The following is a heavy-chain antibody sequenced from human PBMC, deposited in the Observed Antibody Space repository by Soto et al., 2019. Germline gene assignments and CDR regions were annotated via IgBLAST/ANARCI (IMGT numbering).Heavy chain of an antibody. CDR3: ARISRNYDVAGYYFSFDS. CDR1: CGSFSGYY. Sequence: SETLSLTCAVYCGSFSGYYWSWIRQPPGKGLEWIGYIYYSGSTNYNPSLKSRVTISVDTSKNQFSLKLRSVTAADTAVYYCARISRNYDVAGYYFSFDSWGQGTLVTVSS. CDR2: IYYSGST. J-gene: IGHJ5*01. D-gene: IGHD3-22*01. V-gene: IGHV4-59*01.